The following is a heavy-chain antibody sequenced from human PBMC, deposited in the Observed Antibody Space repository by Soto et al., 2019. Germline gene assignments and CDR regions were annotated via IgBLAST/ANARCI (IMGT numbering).Heavy chain of an antibody. CDR2: ISAYNGNT. CDR3: ARDGVPLWDWFDP. V-gene: IGHV1-18*01. J-gene: IGHJ5*02. CDR1: CYTLTPYG. D-gene: IGHD3-10*01. Sequence: VASVQGPYKASCYTLTPYGISLGRQAPGQGLEWMGWISAYNGNTNYAQKLQGRVTMTTDTSTSTAYMELRSLRSDDTAVYYCARDGVPLWDWFDPWGQGTLVTVSS.